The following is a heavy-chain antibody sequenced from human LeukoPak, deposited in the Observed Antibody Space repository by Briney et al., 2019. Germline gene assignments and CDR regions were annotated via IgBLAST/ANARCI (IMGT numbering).Heavy chain of an antibody. CDR2: INPNSGGT. CDR3: AADPRDYDSSGRGGMWAFDI. CDR1: GYTFTGDY. Sequence: ASVKVSCKASGYTFTGDYMHWVRQAPGQGLEWMGWINPNSGGTNYAQKFQGRVTMTRDTSISTAYMELSRLRSDDTAVYYCAADPRDYDSSGRGGMWAFDIWGQGTMVTVSS. D-gene: IGHD3-22*01. V-gene: IGHV1-2*02. J-gene: IGHJ3*02.